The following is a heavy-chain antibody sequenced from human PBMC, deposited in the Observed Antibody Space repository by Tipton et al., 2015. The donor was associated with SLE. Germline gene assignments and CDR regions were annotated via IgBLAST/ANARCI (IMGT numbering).Heavy chain of an antibody. V-gene: IGHV4-39*07. CDR1: GGSISSSSYY. CDR2: IYYSGSN. J-gene: IGHJ5*02. D-gene: IGHD6-13*01. Sequence: TLSLTCTVSGGSISSSSYYWGWIRQPPGKGLEWIGSIYYSGSNNYNPSLKSRVTISVDTSQNQFSLKLSAVTAADTAVYYCARDLAAVAIDPWAREPWSPSPQ. CDR3: ARDLAAVAIDP.